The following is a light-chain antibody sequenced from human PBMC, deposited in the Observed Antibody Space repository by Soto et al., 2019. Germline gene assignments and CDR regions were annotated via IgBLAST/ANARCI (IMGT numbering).Light chain of an antibody. V-gene: IGLV1-40*01. J-gene: IGLJ3*02. CDR3: QSYDSSLRLAV. CDR1: SSNIGAGCD. CDR2: VSR. Sequence: SVLTQPPSVSGAPGQRVTISCSGSSSNIGAGCDVHWYQQLPGTAPRLLIYVSRNRPSGVPDRFSGSKSGTSASLAITGLQTDDEADYYCQSYDSSLRLAVFGGGTKGTVL.